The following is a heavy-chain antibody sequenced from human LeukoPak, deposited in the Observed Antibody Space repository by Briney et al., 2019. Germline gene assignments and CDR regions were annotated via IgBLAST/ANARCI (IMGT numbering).Heavy chain of an antibody. CDR2: MYSVGST. V-gene: IGHV3-66*01. Sequence: GGSLRLSCAASGFTVSNNYLTWVRQPPGKGLEWVSVMYSVGSTYYADSVKGRFTISRDNSKNTLYLLMNSLRAEDTAVYYCAGSLAYCGGDCRLGDYWGQGTLVTVSS. J-gene: IGHJ4*02. CDR1: GFTVSNNY. D-gene: IGHD2-21*02. CDR3: AGSLAYCGGDCRLGDY.